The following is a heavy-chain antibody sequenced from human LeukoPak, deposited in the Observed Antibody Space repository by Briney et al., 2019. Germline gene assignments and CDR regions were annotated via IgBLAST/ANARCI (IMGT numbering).Heavy chain of an antibody. V-gene: IGHV3-7*01. CDR1: GGSISGSSYY. CDR2: IKRDGSRE. CDR3: ARDDLYCGNNCSPFDY. J-gene: IGHJ4*02. Sequence: PSETLSLTCTVSGGSISGSSYYWGWIRQPPGKGLEWVANIKRDGSREFYVDSVKGRFTISRDNAKNSLFLQMNSLRAEDTAFYYCARDDLYCGNNCSPFDYWGQGTLVTVSS. D-gene: IGHD2-21*02.